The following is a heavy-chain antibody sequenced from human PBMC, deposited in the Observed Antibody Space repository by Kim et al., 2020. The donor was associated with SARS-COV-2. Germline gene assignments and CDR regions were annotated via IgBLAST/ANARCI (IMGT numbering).Heavy chain of an antibody. V-gene: IGHV3-48*02. CDR1: GFTFSSYS. Sequence: GGSLRLSCAASGFTFSSYSMNWVRQAPGKGLEWVSYISSSSSTIYYADSVKGRFTISRDNAKNSLYLQMNSLRDEDTAVYYCARDQGPWEVRGVIRAPFDYWGQGTLVTVSS. J-gene: IGHJ4*02. CDR3: ARDQGPWEVRGVIRAPFDY. CDR2: ISSSSSTI. D-gene: IGHD3-10*01.